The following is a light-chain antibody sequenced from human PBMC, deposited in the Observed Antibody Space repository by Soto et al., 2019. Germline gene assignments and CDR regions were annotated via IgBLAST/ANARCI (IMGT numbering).Light chain of an antibody. J-gene: IGKJ1*01. Sequence: DIQMTQSPSSLSASVGDRVTITCRASQDISNYLAWYQEKPGKVPKLLMYAASSLQSGVPSRFSGSGSGTYFTLTISSLQPEDVATYYCQRYNRAPWTFGQGTKVEIK. V-gene: IGKV1-27*01. CDR1: QDISNY. CDR2: AAS. CDR3: QRYNRAPWT.